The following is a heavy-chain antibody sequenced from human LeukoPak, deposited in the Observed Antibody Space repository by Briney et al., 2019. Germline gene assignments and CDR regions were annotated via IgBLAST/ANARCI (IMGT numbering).Heavy chain of an antibody. CDR2: ISTIGGST. D-gene: IGHD2-2*02. CDR1: GFTFSSYA. J-gene: IGHJ4*02. V-gene: IGHV3-23*01. Sequence: GGSLRLSCAASGFTFSSYAMSWVRQAPGKGLEWVSVISTIGGSTDNADSVKGRFTISRDNSKNTLYLQMNSLRAEETAVYYCAKKDCSTTSCYKAFDSWGQGKLVTVSS. CDR3: AKKDCSTTSCYKAFDS.